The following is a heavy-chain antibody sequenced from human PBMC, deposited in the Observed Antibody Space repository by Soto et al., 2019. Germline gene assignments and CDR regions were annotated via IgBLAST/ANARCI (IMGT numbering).Heavy chain of an antibody. CDR2: IGGGDGST. V-gene: IGHV3-23*01. CDR3: AKAPTTLSTSPRDY. Sequence: GGSLRLSCAASGFTFKNYAMSWVLQTPGKGLEWVSTIGGGDGSTYYADSVKGRFTISRDNSRNTLYLQMNSLRAEDTAMYYCAKAPTTLSTSPRDYWGQGALVTVSS. D-gene: IGHD4-17*01. CDR1: GFTFKNYA. J-gene: IGHJ4*02.